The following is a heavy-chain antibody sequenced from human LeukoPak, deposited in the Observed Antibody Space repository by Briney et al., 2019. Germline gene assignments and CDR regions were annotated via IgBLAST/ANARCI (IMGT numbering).Heavy chain of an antibody. CDR1: GGSFSAYY. CDR2: INHSGST. J-gene: IGHJ4*02. D-gene: IGHD2-21*01. Sequence: SETLSLTCAVYGGSFSAYYWSWIRQPPGKGLEWIGEINHSGSTNYNPSLKSRVTISVDKSKNQFSLKLSSVTAADTAVYYCASLVRVYYFDYWGQGTLVTVSS. CDR3: ASLVRVYYFDY. V-gene: IGHV4-34*01.